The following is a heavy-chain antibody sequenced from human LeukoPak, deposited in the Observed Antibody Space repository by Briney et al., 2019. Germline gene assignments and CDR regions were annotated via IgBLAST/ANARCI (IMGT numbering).Heavy chain of an antibody. CDR3: ARGRGWIIDC. CDR2: ISSSSSYI. J-gene: IGHJ4*02. V-gene: IGHV3-21*01. Sequence: GGSLRLSCAASGFTFSSYSMNWVRQAPGKGLEWVSSISSSSSYIYYADSVKGRFTISRDNAKSSLYLQMNSLRAEDTAVYYCARGRGWIIDCWGQGTLVTVSS. D-gene: IGHD6-19*01. CDR1: GFTFSSYS.